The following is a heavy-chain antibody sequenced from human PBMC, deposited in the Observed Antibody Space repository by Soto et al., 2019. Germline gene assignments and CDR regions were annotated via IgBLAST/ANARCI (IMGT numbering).Heavy chain of an antibody. D-gene: IGHD5-18*01. V-gene: IGHV4-59*08. Sequence: SETLSLTCTVSGGSISNYYWSWVRQPPGKGLEWIGYIYHSGSTSYNPSLRSRVTVSLDTSKNHFSLKLSSVTAADTAVYYCARLQRYYYYMDVWGKGTAVTVSS. CDR1: GGSISNYY. CDR3: ARLQRYYYYMDV. CDR2: IYHSGST. J-gene: IGHJ6*03.